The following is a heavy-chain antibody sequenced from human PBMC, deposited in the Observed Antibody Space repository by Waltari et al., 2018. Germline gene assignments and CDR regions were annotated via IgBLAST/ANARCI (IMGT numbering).Heavy chain of an antibody. Sequence: QVQLVESGGGVVQPGRSLRLSCAASGFTFSSYGMHWVRQAPGKGLEWVAVISYDGSNKYYADSVKGRFTISRDNSKNTLYLQMNSLRAEDTAVYYCAKDQRPLIAAAAPGDYWGQGTLVTVSS. CDR2: ISYDGSNK. V-gene: IGHV3-30*18. J-gene: IGHJ4*02. CDR1: GFTFSSYG. CDR3: AKDQRPLIAAAAPGDY. D-gene: IGHD6-13*01.